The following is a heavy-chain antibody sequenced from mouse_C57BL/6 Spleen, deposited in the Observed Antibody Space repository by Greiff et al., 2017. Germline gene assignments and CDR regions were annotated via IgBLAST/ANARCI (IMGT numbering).Heavy chain of an antibody. CDR3: AESTPNYAMDY. J-gene: IGHJ4*01. CDR1: GYSITSGYY. V-gene: IGHV3-6*01. Sequence: EVKLQESGPGLVKPSQSLSLTCSVTGYSITSGYYWNWIRQFPGNKLEWMGYISYDGSNNYNPSLKNRISITRDTSKNQFFLKLNSVTTEDTATYYCAESTPNYAMDYWGQGASVTVSS. CDR2: ISYDGSN. D-gene: IGHD2-1*01.